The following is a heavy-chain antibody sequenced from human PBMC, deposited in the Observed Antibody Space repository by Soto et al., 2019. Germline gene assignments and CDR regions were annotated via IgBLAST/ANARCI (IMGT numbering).Heavy chain of an antibody. Sequence: QVQLQESGPGLVKPSQTLSLTCTVSGGSISSGGYYWSWIRQHPGKGLEWIGYIYYSGSTYYNPSLKSRFTISVDTSKNQFSLKLSSVTAADTAVYYCARALKYSSGWYSPYYYYGMDVWGQGTTVTVSS. CDR2: IYYSGST. V-gene: IGHV4-31*03. CDR1: GGSISSGGYY. CDR3: ARALKYSSGWYSPYYYYGMDV. D-gene: IGHD6-19*01. J-gene: IGHJ6*02.